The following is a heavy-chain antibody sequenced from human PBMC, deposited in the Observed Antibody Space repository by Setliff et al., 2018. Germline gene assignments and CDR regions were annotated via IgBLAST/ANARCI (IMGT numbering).Heavy chain of an antibody. CDR3: GRGRFYYDDNDFS. CDR1: GGSVSSGSYY. J-gene: IGHJ4*02. D-gene: IGHD3-22*01. CDR2: IYTRGSA. V-gene: IGHV4-61*09. Sequence: NPSETLSLTCTVSGGSVSSGSYYWAWIRQPAGKGLEWIGHIYTRGSANYNLSLKSRVTISTDASKNQFSLTLTSVTAADTAMYYCGRGRFYYDDNDFSWGQGTLVTVSS.